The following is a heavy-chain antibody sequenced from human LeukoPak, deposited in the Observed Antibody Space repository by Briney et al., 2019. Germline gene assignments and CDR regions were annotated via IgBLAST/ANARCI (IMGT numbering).Heavy chain of an antibody. D-gene: IGHD3-10*01. V-gene: IGHV1-69*06. CDR2: IIPIFGTA. Sequence: SVKVSCKASGGTFSSYAISWVRQAPGQGLEWMGGIIPIFGTANYAQKFQGRVTITADKSTSTAYMELRSLRSEDTAAYYCATPFADPYYYYYGMDVWGKGTTVTVSS. J-gene: IGHJ6*04. CDR1: GGTFSSYA. CDR3: ATPFADPYYYYYGMDV.